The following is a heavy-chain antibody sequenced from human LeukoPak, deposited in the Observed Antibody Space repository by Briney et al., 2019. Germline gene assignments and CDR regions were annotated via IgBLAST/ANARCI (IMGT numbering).Heavy chain of an antibody. D-gene: IGHD3-10*01. CDR2: IYYSGST. Sequence: SETLSLTCTVSGGSISSSYWSWIRQPPGKGLEWIGYIYYSGSTNYNPSLKSRVTISVDTSKNQFSLKLSSVIAADTAVYYCARAVRDRGFILPWFDPWGQGTLVTVSS. J-gene: IGHJ5*02. CDR1: GGSISSSY. V-gene: IGHV4-59*01. CDR3: ARAVRDRGFILPWFDP.